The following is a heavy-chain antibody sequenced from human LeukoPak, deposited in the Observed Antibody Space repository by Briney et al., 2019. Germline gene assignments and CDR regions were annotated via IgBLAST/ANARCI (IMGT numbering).Heavy chain of an antibody. V-gene: IGHV1-69*05. CDR2: IIPIFGTA. D-gene: IGHD5-18*01. Sequence: SVKVSCKASGRTFSSYAISWVRQAPGQGLEWMGGIIPIFGTANYAQKFQGRVTITTDESTSTAYMELSSLRSEDTAVYYCTRTAMVPNWFDPWGQGTLVTVSS. CDR1: GRTFSSYA. J-gene: IGHJ5*02. CDR3: TRTAMVPNWFDP.